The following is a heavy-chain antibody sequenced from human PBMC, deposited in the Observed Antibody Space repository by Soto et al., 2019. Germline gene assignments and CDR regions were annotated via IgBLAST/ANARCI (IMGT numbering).Heavy chain of an antibody. V-gene: IGHV4-39*01. D-gene: IGHD3-9*01. CDR1: GGSISSSSYY. J-gene: IGHJ4*02. Sequence: QLQLQESGPGLVKPSETLSLTCTVSGGSISSSSYYWGWIRQPPGKGLEWIGSIYYSGSTYYNPSLKSRVTISVDTSKNQFSLKLSSVTAADTAVYYCARHDYDILTGLSPGFDYWGQGTLVTVSS. CDR2: IYYSGST. CDR3: ARHDYDILTGLSPGFDY.